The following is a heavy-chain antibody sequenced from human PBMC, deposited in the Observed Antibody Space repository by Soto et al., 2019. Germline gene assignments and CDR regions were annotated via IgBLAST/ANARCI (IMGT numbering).Heavy chain of an antibody. CDR3: ARRGSGSYYDY. V-gene: IGHV3-23*01. Sequence: GGSLRLSCKASGFTFSSYAMRWVRQAPGKGLEWVSAISGSGDSTYYADSVKGRFTVSRDNSKNTLYLQMNSLRAEDTAVYYCARRGSGSYYDYWGQGTLVTVSS. D-gene: IGHD1-26*01. CDR2: ISGSGDST. CDR1: GFTFSSYA. J-gene: IGHJ4*02.